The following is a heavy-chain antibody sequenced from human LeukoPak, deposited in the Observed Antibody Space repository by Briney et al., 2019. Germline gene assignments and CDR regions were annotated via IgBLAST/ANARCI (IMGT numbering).Heavy chain of an antibody. J-gene: IGHJ3*02. D-gene: IGHD3-22*01. CDR2: IYYSGST. V-gene: IGHV4-39*07. CDR3: ARGRLIDPMIPEVDAFDI. CDR1: GGSISSSSYY. Sequence: PSETLSLTCTVSGGSISSSSYYWGWIRQPPGKGLEWIGSIYYSGSTYYNPSLKSRVTISVDTSKNQFSLKLSSVTAADTAVYYCARGRLIDPMIPEVDAFDIWGQGTMVTVSS.